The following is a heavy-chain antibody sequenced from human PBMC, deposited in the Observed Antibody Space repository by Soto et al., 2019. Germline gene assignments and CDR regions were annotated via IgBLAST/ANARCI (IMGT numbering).Heavy chain of an antibody. V-gene: IGHV1-18*01. J-gene: IGHJ3*02. CDR1: GYTFTSCG. Sequence: QVQLMQSGPEVKKPGASVKVSCKASGYTFTSCGITWVRQAPGQGLEWMGWISVYNGNTHYAQNLQGIVTMTTDTSTTTAYMELRSLTSDDTAMYYCARDPQYSGSLSGGGDAFDIWGQGTMVTVSS. D-gene: IGHD1-26*01. CDR3: ARDPQYSGSLSGGGDAFDI. CDR2: ISVYNGNT.